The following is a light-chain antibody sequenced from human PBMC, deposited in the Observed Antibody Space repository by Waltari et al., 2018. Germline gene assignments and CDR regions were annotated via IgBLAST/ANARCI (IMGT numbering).Light chain of an antibody. CDR3: QEYYTDSLT. J-gene: IGKJ4*01. CDR2: DVS. Sequence: IQMTQSPSTLSASVGDRVTITCRASQGIGRKLAWYRQKPGKAPNLLIYDVSSFESGVPSRFTGSGSGTEFTLTITDLQAEDVAVYYCQEYYTDSLTFGGGTKVEIK. CDR1: QGIGRK. V-gene: IGKV1-5*01.